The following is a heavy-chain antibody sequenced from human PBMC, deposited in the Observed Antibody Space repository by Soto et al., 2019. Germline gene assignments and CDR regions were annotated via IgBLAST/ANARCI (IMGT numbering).Heavy chain of an antibody. J-gene: IGHJ6*03. Sequence: QVQLVQSGAEVRKPGASVTVSCRSSGDSFNDYYIHWVRQAPGQGFEWMGWINPNGGVTKYAQKFQGWVSMTRDTSIRTVYMQLSRLRSDDTAVYCCARESGGATATLDYYYFYMDVWGIGTTVTVSS. CDR2: INPNGGVT. CDR3: ARESGGATATLDYYYFYMDV. D-gene: IGHD5-12*01. CDR1: GDSFNDYY. V-gene: IGHV1-2*04.